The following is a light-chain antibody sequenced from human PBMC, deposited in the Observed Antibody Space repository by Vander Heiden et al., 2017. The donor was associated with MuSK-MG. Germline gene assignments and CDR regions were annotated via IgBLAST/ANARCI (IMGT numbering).Light chain of an antibody. J-gene: IGKJ4*01. CDR2: DAS. CDR1: QSVDTY. V-gene: IGKV3-11*01. CDR3: LQRYSWRLT. Sequence: EIVLTQSPATLSLSPGERATLSCRASQSVDTYLAWFQQTPGQAPRLLIYDASTRASGTPAPLSRRGSGTDFTLTISSLDPEDIAVFYCLQRYSWRLTFGGGTKVE.